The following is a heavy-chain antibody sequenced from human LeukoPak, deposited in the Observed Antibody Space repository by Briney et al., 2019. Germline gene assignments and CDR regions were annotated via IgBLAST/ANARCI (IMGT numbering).Heavy chain of an antibody. CDR2: FDPEDGET. V-gene: IGHV1-24*01. J-gene: IGHJ4*02. CDR1: GYTLTELS. D-gene: IGHD3-9*01. CDR3: ARGAVEYYDILTGPIQRVYFDY. Sequence: ASVKVSCKVSGYTLTELSMHWVRQAPGKGLEWMGGFDPEDGETIYAQKFQGRVTMTEDTSTDTAYMELSSLRAEDTAVYYCARGAVEYYDILTGPIQRVYFDYWGQGTLVTVSS.